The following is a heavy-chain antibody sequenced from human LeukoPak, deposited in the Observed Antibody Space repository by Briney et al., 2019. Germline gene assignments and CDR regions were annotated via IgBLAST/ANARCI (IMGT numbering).Heavy chain of an antibody. J-gene: IGHJ2*01. V-gene: IGHV3-23*01. D-gene: IGHD1-26*01. Sequence: PGGSLRLSCAASGFTFSSYAMSWARQAPGKGLEWVSGISSSGSGGNTYYADFVKGRFTISRDSSKNTLFLQMNTLRAEDTAIYYCAKDRTVGASYWCFDLWGRGTLVTVSS. CDR3: AKDRTVGASYWCFDL. CDR1: GFTFSSYA. CDR2: ISSSGSGGNT.